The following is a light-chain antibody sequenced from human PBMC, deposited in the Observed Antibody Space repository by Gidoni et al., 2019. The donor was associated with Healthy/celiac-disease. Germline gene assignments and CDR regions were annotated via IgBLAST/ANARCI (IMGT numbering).Light chain of an antibody. Sequence: DIQMRPSTSSLSASVGDRVTITCRASHCISSYLNWYQQKPGKAPKLLIYAASSLQSGVPSRFSGSGAGTAFILTISSLQPEDFATYYCQQSYSTPRYTFGQGTKLEIK. CDR3: QQSYSTPRYT. CDR1: HCISSY. CDR2: AAS. J-gene: IGKJ2*01. V-gene: IGKV1-39*01.